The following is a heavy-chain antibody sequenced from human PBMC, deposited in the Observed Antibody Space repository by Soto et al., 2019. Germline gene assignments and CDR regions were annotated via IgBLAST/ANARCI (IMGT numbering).Heavy chain of an antibody. J-gene: IGHJ4*02. V-gene: IGHV4-31*03. Sequence: QVQLQESGPGLVQPSQTLSLSCTVSGGSITSGGYYWSWIRQHPGKGLEWIGYIYYSGTTYYNPSLKSRLTISLDTSRNQFPLEVNSVSAADTAVYYCASADSSGYTFEHWGQGTLVTVSS. CDR3: ASADSSGYTFEH. CDR1: GGSITSGGYY. CDR2: IYYSGTT. D-gene: IGHD3-22*01.